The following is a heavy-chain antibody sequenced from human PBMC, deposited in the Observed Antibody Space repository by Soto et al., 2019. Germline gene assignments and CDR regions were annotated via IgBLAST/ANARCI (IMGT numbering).Heavy chain of an antibody. D-gene: IGHD3-16*01. CDR2: IYYSGST. J-gene: IGHJ4*02. CDR3: ARLNSGFLRVSGYIDY. CDR1: GGSISSGGYY. V-gene: IGHV4-31*03. Sequence: SETLSLTCTVSGGSISSGGYYWSWIRQHPGKGLEWIGYIYYSGSTYYNPSLKSRVTISVDTSKNQFSLKLSSVTAADTAVYYCARLNSGFLRVSGYIDYWGQGTLVTVSS.